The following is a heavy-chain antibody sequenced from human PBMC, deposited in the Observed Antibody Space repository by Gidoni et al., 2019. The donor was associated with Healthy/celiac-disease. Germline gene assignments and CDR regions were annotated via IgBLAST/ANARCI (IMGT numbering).Heavy chain of an antibody. CDR1: GFTFRSYD. J-gene: IGHJ4*02. V-gene: IGHV3-13*01. D-gene: IGHD2-2*01. CDR3: ARGSGYCSSTSCYYPRY. Sequence: EVQLVESGGGVVQPGGSVRLSSAASGFTFRSYDMHWVRQATGKVLEWVLAIGTAGDTYNPGSVKGRFTITRENAKTSLYLQMNRLRAGDTAVYYCARGSGYCSSTSCYYPRYWGQGTLVTVSS. CDR2: IGTAGDT.